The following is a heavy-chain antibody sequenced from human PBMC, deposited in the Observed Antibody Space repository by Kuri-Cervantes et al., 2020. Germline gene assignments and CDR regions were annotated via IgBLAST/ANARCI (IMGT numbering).Heavy chain of an antibody. CDR3: ARGYDFWSGSGNMDV. CDR1: GFTFSSYA. CDR2: ISYDGSNK. Sequence: GESLKISCAASGFTFSSYAMHWVRQAPGKGLEWVAVISYDGSNKYYADSVKGRFTISRDNSKNTLYLQMNSLRAEDTAVYYCARGYDFWSGSGNMDVWGKGTTVTDSS. D-gene: IGHD3-3*01. J-gene: IGHJ6*03. V-gene: IGHV3-30-3*01.